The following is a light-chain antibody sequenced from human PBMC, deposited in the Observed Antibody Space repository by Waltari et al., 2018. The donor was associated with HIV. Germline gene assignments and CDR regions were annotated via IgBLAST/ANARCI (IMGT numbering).Light chain of an antibody. CDR2: KDG. Sequence: SFELTQPPSVSVSPGQTARITCSGDELADQYVYWYQQKAGQAPVLVMYKDGERPSGVPERFFASTSGTTVTLIISGVQAEDEADYYCQSADSSDSSYVFGSGTKVTVL. V-gene: IGLV3-25*03. CDR1: ELADQY. J-gene: IGLJ1*01. CDR3: QSADSSDSSYV.